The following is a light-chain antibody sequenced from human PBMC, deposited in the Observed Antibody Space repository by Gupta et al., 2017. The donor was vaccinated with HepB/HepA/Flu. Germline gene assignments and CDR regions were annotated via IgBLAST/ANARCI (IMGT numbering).Light chain of an antibody. CDR2: AAS. J-gene: IGKJ1*01. V-gene: IGKV1-39*01. CDR1: QSITSY. CDR3: HQTDSNSMWT. Sequence: DIQMTQSPSSLSASVGDRVTITCRASQSITSYLHWYQQKPGKAPKLLIYAASSWQSGVASRFSGSGSGKDXPLTISXRQQEDFATYYCHQTDSNSMWTFGXGTKVEIK.